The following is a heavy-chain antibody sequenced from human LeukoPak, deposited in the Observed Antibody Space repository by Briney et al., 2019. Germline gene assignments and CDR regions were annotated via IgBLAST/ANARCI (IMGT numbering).Heavy chain of an antibody. CDR2: INAGNGNT. CDR1: GYTFTSYA. Sequence: ASVKVSCKASGYTFTSYAMHWVRQAPGQRLEWMGWINAGNGNTKYSQKFQGRVTITRDTSASTAYMELSSLRSEDTAVYYCARVYSGSYWEDYYYGMDVWGQGTTVTVSS. CDR3: ARVYSGSYWEDYYYGMDV. V-gene: IGHV1-3*01. D-gene: IGHD1-26*01. J-gene: IGHJ6*02.